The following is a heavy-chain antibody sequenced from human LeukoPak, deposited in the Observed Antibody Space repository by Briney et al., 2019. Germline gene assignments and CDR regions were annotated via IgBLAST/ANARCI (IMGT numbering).Heavy chain of an antibody. CDR1: GFTFSSYE. CDR3: ARVGAFGSYYMDV. D-gene: IGHD3-10*01. V-gene: IGHV3-48*03. Sequence: PGGSLRLSCAASGFTFSSYEMNWVRQAPGKGLDWVSYISTSGSTIYYADSVKGRFTISRDNAKNSLYLQMNSLRAEDTAVYYCARVGAFGSYYMDVWGKGTTVTVSS. J-gene: IGHJ6*03. CDR2: ISTSGSTI.